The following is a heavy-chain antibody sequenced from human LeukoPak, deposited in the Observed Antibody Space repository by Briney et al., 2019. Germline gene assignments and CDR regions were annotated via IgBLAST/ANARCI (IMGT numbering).Heavy chain of an antibody. CDR1: GYTFTSYD. V-gene: IGHV1-8*01. CDR2: TNPNSGNT. D-gene: IGHD6-13*01. Sequence: ASVKVSCKASGYTFTSYDINWVRQATGQGLEWMGWTNPNSGNTGYAQKFQGRVTMTRNTSISTAYMELSSLRSEDTAVYYCARGGVAAANYYYYGMDVWGQGTTVTVSS. J-gene: IGHJ6*02. CDR3: ARGGVAAANYYYYGMDV.